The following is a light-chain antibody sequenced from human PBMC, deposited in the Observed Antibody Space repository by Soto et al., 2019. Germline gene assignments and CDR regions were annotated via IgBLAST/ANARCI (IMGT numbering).Light chain of an antibody. CDR1: SSDIGIYNL. J-gene: IGLJ3*02. Sequence: QSVLTQAASVSGSPGQSITISCTGTSSDIGIYNLVSWYRQYSGKAPELLIYEVTKRPSGVSNRFSGSKSGNTASLTISGLQAEDEADYYCCSYVGSNTVVFGGGTKLTVL. CDR2: EVT. V-gene: IGLV2-23*02. CDR3: CSYVGSNTVV.